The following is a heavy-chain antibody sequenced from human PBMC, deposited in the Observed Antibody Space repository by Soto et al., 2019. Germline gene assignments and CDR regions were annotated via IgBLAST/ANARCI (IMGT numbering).Heavy chain of an antibody. CDR2: ISAYNGNT. V-gene: IGHV1-18*01. J-gene: IGHJ3*02. Sequence: ASVKVSCKASGYTFTSYGISWVRQAPGQGLEWMGWISAYNGNTNYAQKLQGRVTITTDTSTSTAYMELRSLRSDDTAVYYCARESLGIAAALDAFDIWGQGTMVTVSS. CDR3: ARESLGIAAALDAFDI. CDR1: GYTFTSYG. D-gene: IGHD6-13*01.